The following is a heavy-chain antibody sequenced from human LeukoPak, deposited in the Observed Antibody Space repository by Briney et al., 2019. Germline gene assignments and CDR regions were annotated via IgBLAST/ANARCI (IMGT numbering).Heavy chain of an antibody. J-gene: IGHJ4*02. CDR2: INHSGST. D-gene: IGHD3-3*01. CDR3: ASGTIFGVVIPLNY. CDR1: GGSFSGYY. Sequence: SETLSLTCAVYGGSFSGYYWSWIRQPPGKGLEWIREINHSGSTNYNPSLKSRVTISVDTSKNQFSLKLSSVTAADTAVYYCASGTIFGVVIPLNYWGQGTLVTVSS. V-gene: IGHV4-34*01.